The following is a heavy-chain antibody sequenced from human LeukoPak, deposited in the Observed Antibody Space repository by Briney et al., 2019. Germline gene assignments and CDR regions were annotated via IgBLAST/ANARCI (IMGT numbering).Heavy chain of an antibody. CDR3: ARDMGAPDYGSYSVDY. D-gene: IGHD4-23*01. CDR1: GGSVSSGSYY. J-gene: IGHJ4*02. Sequence: PSETLFLTCTVSGGSVSSGSYYWSWIRQPPERGLEWIAYIHYSGSAAYNPSLKSRVTISRDMSTNQFSLKMTSVTAADTAVYFCARDMGAPDYGSYSVDYWGQGTLVTVSS. V-gene: IGHV4-61*01. CDR2: IHYSGSA.